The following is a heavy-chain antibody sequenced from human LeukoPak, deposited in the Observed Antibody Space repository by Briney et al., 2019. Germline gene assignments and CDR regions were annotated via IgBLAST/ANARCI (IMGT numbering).Heavy chain of an antibody. Sequence: GVSVKVSCKASGYTFTGYYMHWVRQAPGQGLEWMGWINPNSGGTNYAQKFQGRVTMTRDTSISTAYMELSRLRSDDTAVYYCALFGNYDSSGYYWFDPWGQGTLVTVSS. V-gene: IGHV1-2*02. D-gene: IGHD3-22*01. CDR3: ALFGNYDSSGYYWFDP. CDR2: INPNSGGT. J-gene: IGHJ5*02. CDR1: GYTFTGYY.